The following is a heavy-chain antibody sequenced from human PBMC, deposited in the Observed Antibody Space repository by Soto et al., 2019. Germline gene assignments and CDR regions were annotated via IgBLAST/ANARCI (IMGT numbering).Heavy chain of an antibody. J-gene: IGHJ5*01. V-gene: IGHV4-39*01. CDR2: IYYTGSA. D-gene: IGHD3-16*01. Sequence: SETLSLTCTVSGGPIVTSSYYWGWIRQPPGKALEWIGSIYYTGSAEYNPSLQTRVAISVDTSKSQFSLNLSSVTAADAAVYYCARHSASRTTWGFRSNYFDSWGQGTLVTVSS. CDR1: GGPIVTSSYY. CDR3: ARHSASRTTWGFRSNYFDS.